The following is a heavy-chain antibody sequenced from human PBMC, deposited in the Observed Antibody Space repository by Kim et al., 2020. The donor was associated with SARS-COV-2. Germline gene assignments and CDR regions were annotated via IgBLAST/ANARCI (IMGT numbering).Heavy chain of an antibody. CDR1: GYSFTSYW. Sequence: GESLKISCKGSGYSFTSYWISWVRQMPGKGLEWMGRIDPSDSYTNYSPSFQGHDTISADKSISTAYLQWSSLKASDTAMYYCARHMARVEMATIGFLNGMDVWGQGTTVTVSS. V-gene: IGHV5-10-1*01. D-gene: IGHD5-12*01. J-gene: IGHJ6*02. CDR3: ARHMARVEMATIGFLNGMDV. CDR2: IDPSDSYT.